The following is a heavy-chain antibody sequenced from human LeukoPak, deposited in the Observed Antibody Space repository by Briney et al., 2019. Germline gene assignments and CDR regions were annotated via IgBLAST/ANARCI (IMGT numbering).Heavy chain of an antibody. CDR3: ARAYYYDSSGFDY. J-gene: IGHJ4*02. CDR1: GYTLTELS. CDR2: FDPEDGET. D-gene: IGHD3-22*01. Sequence: ASVKVSCKVSGYTLTELSMHWVRQAPGKGLEWMGGFDPEDGETIYAQKFQGRVTMTRDTSTSTVYMELSSLRSEDTAVYYCARAYYYDSSGFDYWGQGTLVTVSS. V-gene: IGHV1-24*01.